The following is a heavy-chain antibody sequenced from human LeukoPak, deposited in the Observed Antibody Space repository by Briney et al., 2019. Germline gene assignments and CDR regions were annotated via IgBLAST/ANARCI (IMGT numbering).Heavy chain of an antibody. J-gene: IGHJ6*03. Sequence: PGGSLRLSCAASGFTFSSYWMSWVRQAPGKGLEWVANIKQDGSEKYYVDSVKGGFTISRDNAKNSLYLQMNSLRAEDTAVYYCASGFGSSWYYYYYYMDVWGKGTTVTVSS. CDR3: ASGFGSSWYYYYYYMDV. V-gene: IGHV3-7*01. CDR1: GFTFSSYW. CDR2: IKQDGSEK. D-gene: IGHD6-13*01.